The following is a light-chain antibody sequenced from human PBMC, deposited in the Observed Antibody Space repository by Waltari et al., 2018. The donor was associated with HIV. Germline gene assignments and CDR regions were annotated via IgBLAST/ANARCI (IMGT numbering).Light chain of an antibody. CDR2: EDS. CDR3: SSYAGSINVL. J-gene: IGLJ2*01. Sequence: QPALPQPPSASGSPGQSVTISCPGTSRDVGGYNSVFLYQQHPGKAPKPVIAEDSKRPSGVPDRFTGSKSGNTASLTVSGLQAEDEADYYCSSYAGSINVLFGGGTNLAVL. CDR1: SRDVGGYNS. V-gene: IGLV2-8*01.